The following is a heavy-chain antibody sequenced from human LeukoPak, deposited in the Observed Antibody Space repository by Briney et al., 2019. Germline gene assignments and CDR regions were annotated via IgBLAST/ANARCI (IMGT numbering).Heavy chain of an antibody. CDR3: ARGRTAQPGYNWFDP. CDR2: IYYSGST. Sequence: SETLSLTCTVSGGSISSYYWGWIRQPPGKGLEWIGSIYYSGSTYYNPSLKSRVTISVDTSKNQFSLKLSSVTAADTAVYYCARGRTAQPGYNWFDPWGQGTLVTVSS. CDR1: GGSISSYY. D-gene: IGHD1-14*01. J-gene: IGHJ5*02. V-gene: IGHV4-39*07.